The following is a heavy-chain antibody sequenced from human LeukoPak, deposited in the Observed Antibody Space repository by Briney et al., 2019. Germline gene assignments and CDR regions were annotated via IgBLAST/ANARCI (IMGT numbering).Heavy chain of an antibody. J-gene: IGHJ4*02. D-gene: IGHD6-19*01. Sequence: ASVKVSCKASGYTFTSYYMHWVRQAPGQGLEWMGIINPSGGSTSYAQKFQGRVTMTRDMSTSTVYMELSSLRSEDTAVYYCARDGRYSSGWSAWVNDYWGQGTLVTVSS. CDR2: INPSGGST. CDR3: ARDGRYSSGWSAWVNDY. CDR1: GYTFTSYY. V-gene: IGHV1-46*01.